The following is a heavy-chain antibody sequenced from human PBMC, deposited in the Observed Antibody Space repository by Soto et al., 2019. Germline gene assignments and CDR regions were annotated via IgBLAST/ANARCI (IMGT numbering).Heavy chain of an antibody. J-gene: IGHJ6*02. Sequence: LSLSCSASWFYFSIYGIHLVRQAPLKGLEYVSAISSDGGSTYYADSVKGRFTISRDNSKNTLYLQMSGLRAGDTAVYYCAKGPTIFGVIISFDYYYGMYVWGQGTPVTVSS. D-gene: IGHD3-3*01. CDR2: ISSDGGST. CDR3: AKGPTIFGVIISFDYYYGMYV. CDR1: WFYFSIYG. V-gene: IGHV3-64*04.